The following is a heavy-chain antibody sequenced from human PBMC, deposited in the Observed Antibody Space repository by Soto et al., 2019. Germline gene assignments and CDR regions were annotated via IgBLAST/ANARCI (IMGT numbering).Heavy chain of an antibody. Sequence: SETLSLTCTVSGGSVSSRRYYWRWIRKPPGKGLEWIGCIYYSGSTNYNPSLKSRVTISVDTSKNQFSLKLSSVTAADTAVYYCARRLGSSSWDSYYYYGMDGWGQGTTVSVS. CDR3: ARRLGSSSWDSYYYYGMDG. CDR1: GGSVSSRRYY. V-gene: IGHV4-39*01. J-gene: IGHJ6*02. D-gene: IGHD6-13*01. CDR2: IYYSGST.